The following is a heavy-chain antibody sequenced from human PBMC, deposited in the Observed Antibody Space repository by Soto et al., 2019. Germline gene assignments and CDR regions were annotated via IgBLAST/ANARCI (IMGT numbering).Heavy chain of an antibody. Sequence: PSETLSLTCAVSGGSISSGGYSWSWIRQPPGKGLEWIGYIYHSGSTYYNPSLKSRVTISVDTSKNQFSLRLNSVTPEDTAVYYCVRDLWANWKPQMALDIWGQGTMVTVSS. J-gene: IGHJ3*02. CDR3: VRDLWANWKPQMALDI. CDR1: GGSISSGGYS. V-gene: IGHV4-30-2*01. CDR2: IYHSGST. D-gene: IGHD1-20*01.